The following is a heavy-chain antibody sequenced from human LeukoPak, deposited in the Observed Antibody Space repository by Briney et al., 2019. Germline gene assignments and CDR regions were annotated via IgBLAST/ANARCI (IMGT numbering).Heavy chain of an antibody. Sequence: GASVKVSCKASGYTFTSYGISWVRQAPGQGLEWMGWISAYNGNTNYAQKLQGRVTMTTDTSTSTAYMELRSLRSDDTAVYYCARAFEGSYYYYYGMDVWGQGTTVTVSS. CDR1: GYTFTSYG. J-gene: IGHJ6*02. D-gene: IGHD1-26*01. CDR3: ARAFEGSYYYYYGMDV. CDR2: ISAYNGNT. V-gene: IGHV1-18*01.